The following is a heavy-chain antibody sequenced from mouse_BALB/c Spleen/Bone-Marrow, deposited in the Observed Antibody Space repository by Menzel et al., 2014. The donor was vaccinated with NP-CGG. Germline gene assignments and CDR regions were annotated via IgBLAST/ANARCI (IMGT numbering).Heavy chain of an antibody. CDR3: ARRGYGNLDY. CDR2: ITYDGSN. CDR1: GYSITSGYY. Sequence: VQLQQSGPGLVKPSQSLSLTCSVTGYSITSGYYWNWIRQFPGNKLEWMGYITYDGSNNYNPSLKNRISITRDTSKNQFFLELNSVTTEDTATYYCARRGYGNLDYWGQGTTLTVSS. D-gene: IGHD2-10*02. J-gene: IGHJ2*01. V-gene: IGHV3-6*02.